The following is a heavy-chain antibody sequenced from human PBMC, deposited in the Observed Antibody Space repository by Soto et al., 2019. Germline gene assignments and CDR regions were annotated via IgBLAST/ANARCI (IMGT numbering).Heavy chain of an antibody. CDR2: INPSIGTT. CDR3: ISTLGARFDY. V-gene: IGHV1-46*03. CDR1: GYTFTSQN. Sequence: ASVKVSCKASGYTFTSQNMHWVRQAPGQGLEWMGVINPSIGTTTYAQKFQGRVTMASDTSTSSVYMEVSSLRSEDTAVYYCISTLGARFDYWGQGTLVTVSS. J-gene: IGHJ4*02. D-gene: IGHD1-26*01.